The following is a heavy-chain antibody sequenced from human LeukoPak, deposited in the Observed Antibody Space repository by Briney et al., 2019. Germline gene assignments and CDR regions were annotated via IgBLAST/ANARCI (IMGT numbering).Heavy chain of an antibody. CDR1: GLTFSSHW. Sequence: AGGSLRLSCAASGLTFSSHWMHWVRQAPGKGLEWVSAISGSGGSTYYADSVKGRFTISRDNSKNTLYLQMNSLRAEDTAVYYCAKDCSGGSCYFDYWCQGTLVTVSS. J-gene: IGHJ4*02. V-gene: IGHV3-23*01. D-gene: IGHD2-15*01. CDR2: ISGSGGST. CDR3: AKDCSGGSCYFDY.